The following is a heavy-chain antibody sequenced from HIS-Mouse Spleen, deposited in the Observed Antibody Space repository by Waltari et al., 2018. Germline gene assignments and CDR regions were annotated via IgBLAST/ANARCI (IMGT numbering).Heavy chain of an antibody. D-gene: IGHD7-27*01. J-gene: IGHJ3*02. CDR1: GGSISRYY. V-gene: IGHV4-59*01. CDR2: IYYSGST. Sequence: QVQLQESGPGLVNPSETLSLTCTVPGGSISRYYWTWIRQPPGKGLAWIGYIYYSGSTNYNPSLKSRVTISVDTSKNQFSLKLSSVTAADTAVYYCARFKLKTGVNIWGQGTMVTVSS. CDR3: ARFKLKTGVNI.